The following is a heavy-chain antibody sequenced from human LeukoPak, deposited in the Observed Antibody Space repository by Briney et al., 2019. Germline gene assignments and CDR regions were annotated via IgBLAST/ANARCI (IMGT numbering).Heavy chain of an antibody. CDR2: ISSSSSYI. CDR1: GFTFSSYD. D-gene: IGHD3-16*01. CDR3: ARGDDYVWGSYGSDY. Sequence: GGSLRLSCAASGFTFSSYDMKWVRQAPGKGLEWVSSISSSSSYIYYADSVKGRFTISRDNAKNSLYLQMNGLRAEDTAVYYCARGDDYVWGSYGSDYWGQGTLVTVSS. V-gene: IGHV3-21*01. J-gene: IGHJ4*02.